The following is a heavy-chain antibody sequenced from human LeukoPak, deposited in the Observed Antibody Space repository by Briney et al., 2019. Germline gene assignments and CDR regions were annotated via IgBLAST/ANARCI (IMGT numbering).Heavy chain of an antibody. J-gene: IGHJ4*02. CDR2: IYYSGST. D-gene: IGHD3-22*01. V-gene: IGHV4-31*03. CDR3: ARVGDYDSSGYYLFDY. CDR1: GGSISSGGYY. Sequence: SETLSLTCTVSGGSISSGGYYWSWIRQHPGKGLEWIGYIYYSGSTYYNPSLKSRVTISVDTSKNRFSLKLSSVTAADTAVYYCARVGDYDSSGYYLFDYWGQGTLVTVSS.